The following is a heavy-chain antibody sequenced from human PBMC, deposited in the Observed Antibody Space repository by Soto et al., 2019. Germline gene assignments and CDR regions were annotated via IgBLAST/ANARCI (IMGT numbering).Heavy chain of an antibody. J-gene: IGHJ6*02. Sequence: EVQLLESGGGLVQPGGSLRLSCAASGFTFSSYATSWVRQAPGKGLEWVSAISGSGGSTYYADSVKGRFTISRDNSKNTLYLQMNSLRAEDTAVYYCAKLTLDYYGMDVWGQGTTVTVSS. CDR2: ISGSGGST. D-gene: IGHD3-16*01. CDR3: AKLTLDYYGMDV. V-gene: IGHV3-23*01. CDR1: GFTFSSYA.